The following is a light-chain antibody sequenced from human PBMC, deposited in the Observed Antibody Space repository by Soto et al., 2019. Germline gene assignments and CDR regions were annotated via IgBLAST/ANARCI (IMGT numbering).Light chain of an antibody. Sequence: QSALAQPPSVSGSPGQSVTISCTGTSSDVGSYNRVSWYQQPPGTAPKVMIYEVSNRPSGVPDRFSGSKSANTASLTISGLQADDEADYYCCSYAGNYTLLFGGGTKVTVL. CDR3: CSYAGNYTLL. CDR1: SSDVGSYNR. V-gene: IGLV2-18*02. J-gene: IGLJ2*01. CDR2: EVS.